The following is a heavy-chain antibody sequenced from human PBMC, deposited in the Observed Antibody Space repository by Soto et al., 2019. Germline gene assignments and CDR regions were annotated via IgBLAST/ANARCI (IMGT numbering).Heavy chain of an antibody. CDR1: GFTFRDPH. J-gene: IGHJ4*02. CDR3: ASDPYYYASEF. V-gene: IGHV3-11*01. D-gene: IGHD3-10*01. Sequence: QVQLVESGGGLGKPGGSLRISLAASGFTFRDPHITWIRQAPGKGLEWLSYISGGGDSIYYADPVKGRFTVSRDNAKNSLYLQMNNLRAEDTAVYYCASDPYYYASEFWGQGTLVTVSS. CDR2: ISGGGDSI.